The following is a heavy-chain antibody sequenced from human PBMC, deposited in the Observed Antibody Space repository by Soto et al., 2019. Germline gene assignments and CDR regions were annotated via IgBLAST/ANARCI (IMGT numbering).Heavy chain of an antibody. CDR3: AKVMGYYDSSGSVQKEGYFQH. D-gene: IGHD3-22*01. CDR1: GFTFSSYA. CDR2: ISGSGGST. V-gene: IGHV3-23*01. Sequence: EVQLLESGGGLVQPGGSLRLSCAASGFTFSSYAMSWVRQAPGKGLEWVSAISGSGGSTYYADSVKGRFTISRDNSKNTLYLQMNSLRAEDTAVYYCAKVMGYYDSSGSVQKEGYFQHWGQGTLVTVSS. J-gene: IGHJ1*01.